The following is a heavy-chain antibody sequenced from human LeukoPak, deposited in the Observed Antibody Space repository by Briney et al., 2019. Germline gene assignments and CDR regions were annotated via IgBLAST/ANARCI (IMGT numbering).Heavy chain of an antibody. CDR3: ARDGVHYDFWSGPTGGRYYYYYMDV. J-gene: IGHJ6*03. Sequence: SETLSLTCTVSGGSISSGDYYWSWIRQPPGKGLEWIGYIYYSGSNYYNPSLKSRVTISVDTSKNQFSLKLSSVTAADTAVYYCARDGVHYDFWSGPTGGRYYYYYMDVWGKGTTVTVSS. D-gene: IGHD3-3*01. V-gene: IGHV4-30-4*08. CDR1: GGSISSGDYY. CDR2: IYYSGSN.